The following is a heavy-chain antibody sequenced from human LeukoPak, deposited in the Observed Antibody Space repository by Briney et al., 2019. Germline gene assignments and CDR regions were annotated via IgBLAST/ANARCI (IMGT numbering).Heavy chain of an antibody. CDR2: INPSGGST. V-gene: IGHV1-46*01. Sequence: GASVKVSCKASGYTFTSYYMHWVRQAPGQGLEWMGIINPSGGSTSYAQKFQGRVTITRDMSTSTVYMELSSLRSEDTAVYYCARDGVWFGELLNPPFDYWGQGTLVTVS. CDR3: ARDGVWFGELLNPPFDY. D-gene: IGHD3-10*01. CDR1: GYTFTSYY. J-gene: IGHJ4*02.